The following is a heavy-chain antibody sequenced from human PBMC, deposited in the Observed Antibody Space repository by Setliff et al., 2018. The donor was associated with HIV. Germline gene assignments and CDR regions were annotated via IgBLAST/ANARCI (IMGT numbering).Heavy chain of an antibody. Sequence: AGGSLILSCAASGFTFTISWMNWVRQAPGKGLEWVTNINPDGSHRDYVDSVKGRFTISRDNAKNSLYLQMNSLRAEDTAVYYCARDRAYASFDYWGQGALVTVSS. CDR3: ARDRAYASFDY. CDR1: GFTFTISW. V-gene: IGHV3-7*03. D-gene: IGHD3-16*01. J-gene: IGHJ4*02. CDR2: INPDGSHR.